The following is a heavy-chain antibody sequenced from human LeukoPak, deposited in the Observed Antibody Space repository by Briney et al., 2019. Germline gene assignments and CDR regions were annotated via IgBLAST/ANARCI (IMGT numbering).Heavy chain of an antibody. Sequence: TGGSLRLSCAASGFTFSSYGMNWVRQAPGKGLEWVSGISGSGGSTYYADSVKGRFTISRDNSKSTRYLQMNSLRAEDTAVYYCAKDLGRGYSGYDNFDYWGQGTLVTVSS. CDR3: AKDLGRGYSGYDNFDY. CDR1: GFTFSSYG. V-gene: IGHV3-23*01. CDR2: ISGSGGST. D-gene: IGHD5-12*01. J-gene: IGHJ4*02.